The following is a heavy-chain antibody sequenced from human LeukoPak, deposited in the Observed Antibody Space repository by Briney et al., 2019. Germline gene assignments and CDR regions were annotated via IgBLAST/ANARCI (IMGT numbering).Heavy chain of an antibody. D-gene: IGHD6-13*01. CDR3: ARGVYIAAAQYAY. V-gene: IGHV4-34*01. CDR2: INHSGST. Sequence: SETLSLTCAVYGGSFSGYYWSWIRQPPGKGLEWIGEINHSGSTNYNPSLKSRVTISVDTSKNQFSLKLSSVTAADTAVYYCARGVYIAAAQYAYWGQGTLVTVSS. CDR1: GGSFSGYY. J-gene: IGHJ4*02.